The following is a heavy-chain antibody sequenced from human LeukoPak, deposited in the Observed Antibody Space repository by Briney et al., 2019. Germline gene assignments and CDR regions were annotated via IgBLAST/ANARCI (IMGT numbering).Heavy chain of an antibody. CDR2: ISGNGETT. V-gene: IGHV3-23*01. CDR1: GFTFSGYA. CDR3: AIETELGFDY. J-gene: IGHJ4*02. D-gene: IGHD7-27*01. Sequence: GGSLRLSCAASGFTFSGYAMTWVRQAPGKGLEWVSVISGNGETTYYAGSVQGRFTISRDNSKNTLYLQVNSLRAEDTAVYYCAIETELGFDYWGQGTLVTVSS.